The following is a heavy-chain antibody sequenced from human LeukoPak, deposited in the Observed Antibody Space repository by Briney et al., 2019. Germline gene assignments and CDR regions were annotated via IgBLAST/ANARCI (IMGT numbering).Heavy chain of an antibody. J-gene: IGHJ5*02. CDR2: INPNSGDT. CDR1: GYTFTGHY. V-gene: IGHV1-2*06. CDR3: ARSHCSGGSCQNWLDR. Sequence: ASVKVSCKASGYTFTGHYMHWVRQAPGQGLEWMGRINPNSGDTNHAQKFRGRVTMTRDTLISTAYMELSRLRSDDTAVYYCARSHCSGGSCQNWLDRWGQGTLVTVSS. D-gene: IGHD2-15*01.